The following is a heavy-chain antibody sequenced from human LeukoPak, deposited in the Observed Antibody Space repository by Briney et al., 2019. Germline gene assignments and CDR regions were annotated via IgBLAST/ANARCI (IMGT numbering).Heavy chain of an antibody. CDR3: AKVTYYDILTGGALVDY. CDR1: GFTFSSYA. J-gene: IGHJ4*02. CDR2: ISGSGGST. D-gene: IGHD3-9*01. Sequence: GGSLRLSCAASGFTFSSYAMGWVRQAPGKGLEWVSAISGSGGSTSYADSVKGRFSISRDNSKNTLNLQNNSLRAEDTAVYYCAKVTYYDILTGGALVDYWGQGTLVTVSS. V-gene: IGHV3-23*01.